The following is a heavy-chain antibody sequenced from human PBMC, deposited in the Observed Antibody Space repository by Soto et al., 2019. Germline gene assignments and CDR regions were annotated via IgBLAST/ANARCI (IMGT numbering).Heavy chain of an antibody. D-gene: IGHD6-19*01. CDR1: GFMFSAYA. CDR2: ISYDGTNK. J-gene: IGHJ4*01. CDR3: ARDPSPYTSGWYGIDF. Sequence: QTVGSLRLSCAASGFMFSAYAMLWVRQAPGKGLEWVAAISYDGTNKYYADSIKGRFTISRDNSANTLFLQVNSLRREDTAMYYCARDPSPYTSGWYGIDFWGHGTLVTVSS. V-gene: IGHV3-30*04.